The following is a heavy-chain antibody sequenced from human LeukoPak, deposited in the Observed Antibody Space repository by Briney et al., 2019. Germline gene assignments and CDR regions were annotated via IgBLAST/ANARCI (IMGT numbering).Heavy chain of an antibody. CDR1: GGTFSSYA. V-gene: IGHV1-69*04. D-gene: IGHD5-12*01. J-gene: IGHJ6*02. CDR2: IIPILGIA. Sequence: SSVKVSCKASGGTFSSYAISWVRQAPGQGLEWMGRIIPILGIANYAQKFQGRVTITADKSTTTTYMELSSLRSGDTAVYYCARAVATTTDYYGMDVWGQGTTVTVSS. CDR3: ARAVATTTDYYGMDV.